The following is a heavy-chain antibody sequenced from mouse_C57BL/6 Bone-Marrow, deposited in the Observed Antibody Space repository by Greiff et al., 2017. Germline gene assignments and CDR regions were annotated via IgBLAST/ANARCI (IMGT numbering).Heavy chain of an antibody. Sequence: VQLQQPGAELVMPGASVKLSCKASGYTFTSYWMHWVKQRPGQGLEWIGEIDPSDSYTTYNQKFKGKSTLTVDKSSSTAYMQLSSLTSEDSAVYSCARVYGSTYWYFDVWGTGTTVTVSS. CDR3: ARVYGSTYWYFDV. D-gene: IGHD1-1*01. V-gene: IGHV1-69*01. J-gene: IGHJ1*03. CDR2: IDPSDSYT. CDR1: GYTFTSYW.